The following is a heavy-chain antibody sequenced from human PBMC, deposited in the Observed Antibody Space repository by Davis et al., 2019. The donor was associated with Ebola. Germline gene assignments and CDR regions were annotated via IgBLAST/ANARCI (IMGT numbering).Heavy chain of an antibody. V-gene: IGHV3-7*01. CDR3: ARVQSGYDLDYYYYGMDV. D-gene: IGHD5-12*01. J-gene: IGHJ6*02. Sequence: GESLKISCAASGFTFSSYWMSWVRQAPGKGLEWVANIKQDGSEKYYVDSAKGRFTISRDNAKNSLYLQMNSLRAEDTAVYYCARVQSGYDLDYYYYGMDVWGQGTTVTVSS. CDR2: IKQDGSEK. CDR1: GFTFSSYW.